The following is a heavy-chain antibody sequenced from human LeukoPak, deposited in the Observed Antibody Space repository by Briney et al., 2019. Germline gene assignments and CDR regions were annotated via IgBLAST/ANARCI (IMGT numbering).Heavy chain of an antibody. Sequence: GGSLRLSCAASGFTFSNFWMSWVRQAPGKGLEWVANIKQDASDKYYVDSVKGRFTISRDNAKNSLYLQMNSLRAEDTAVYYCARDDLQLVRRLGRNTEYYYYYYMDVWGKGTTVTVSS. CDR2: IKQDASDK. CDR3: ARDDLQLVRRLGRNTEYYYYYYMDV. D-gene: IGHD6-13*01. CDR1: GFTFSNFW. V-gene: IGHV3-7*01. J-gene: IGHJ6*03.